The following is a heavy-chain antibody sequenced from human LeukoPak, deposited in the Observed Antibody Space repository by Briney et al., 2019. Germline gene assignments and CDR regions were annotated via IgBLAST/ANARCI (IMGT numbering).Heavy chain of an antibody. CDR3: ARVSGGIAVAGLDY. CDR1: GGSISSYY. Sequence: PSETLSLTCTVSGGSISSYYWSWIRQPPGKGLEWLGYIYYSGSTNYNPSLKSRVTISVDTSKNQFSLKLSSVTAADTAVYYCARVSGGIAVAGLDYWGQGTLVTVSS. J-gene: IGHJ4*02. V-gene: IGHV4-59*01. D-gene: IGHD6-19*01. CDR2: IYYSGST.